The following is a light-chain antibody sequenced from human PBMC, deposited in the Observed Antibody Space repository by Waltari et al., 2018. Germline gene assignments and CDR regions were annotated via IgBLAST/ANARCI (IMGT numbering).Light chain of an antibody. V-gene: IGLV3-25*03. CDR1: ALPKQY. Sequence: SYELTQPPSVSVSPGQTARIPCSGDALPKQYVYWYQQKPGQAPGVVIYKDIERPSEIPERFSGSTSGTIVTLTISGVQAEDEADYYCQASDDTGTYGVFGGGTKLTVL. CDR2: KDI. CDR3: QASDDTGTYGV. J-gene: IGLJ3*02.